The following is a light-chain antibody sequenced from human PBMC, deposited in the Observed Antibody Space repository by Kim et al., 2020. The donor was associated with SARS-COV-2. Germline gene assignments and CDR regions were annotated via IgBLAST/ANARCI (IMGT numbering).Light chain of an antibody. CDR3: QQYYSYPFT. CDR1: QGISSY. J-gene: IGKJ3*01. CDR2: AAS. Sequence: ASTGDRVTITCRASQGISSYLAWYQQKPWKAPKLLIYAASTLQSGVPSRFSGSGSGTDFTLTISCLQSEDFATYYCQQYYSYPFTFGPGTKVDIK. V-gene: IGKV1-8*01.